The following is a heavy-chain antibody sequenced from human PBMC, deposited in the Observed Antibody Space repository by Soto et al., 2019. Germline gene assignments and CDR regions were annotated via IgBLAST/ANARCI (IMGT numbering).Heavy chain of an antibody. D-gene: IGHD2-2*01. CDR1: GYSFTSYW. CDR2: IYPYDSDT. J-gene: IGHJ4*01. Sequence: GESLKISCKTSGYSFTSYWIGWVRQMPGKGMEWMGNIYPYDSDTRNSPSFQGQVTISADTSITTAYLQWSGLRASDTAMYFCARHLVGSTRGNFDYWGQGTLVTVSS. CDR3: ARHLVGSTRGNFDY. V-gene: IGHV5-51*01.